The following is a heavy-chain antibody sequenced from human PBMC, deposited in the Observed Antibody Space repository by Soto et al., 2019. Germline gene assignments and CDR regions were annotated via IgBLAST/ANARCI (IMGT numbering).Heavy chain of an antibody. CDR2: IWYDGSNK. Sequence: TGGSRRLSCAASGFTFSSYGMHWVRQAPGKGLEWVAVIWYDGSNKYHADSVKGRFTISRDNSKNTVYLQMNGLRAEDTAVYYCARDPTLVDYYYYMDVWGKGTTVTVSS. D-gene: IGHD1-26*01. V-gene: IGHV3-33*01. CDR1: GFTFSSYG. J-gene: IGHJ6*03. CDR3: ARDPTLVDYYYYMDV.